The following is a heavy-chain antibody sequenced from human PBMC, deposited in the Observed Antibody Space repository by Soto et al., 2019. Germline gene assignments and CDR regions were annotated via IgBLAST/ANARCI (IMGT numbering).Heavy chain of an antibody. CDR1: GGSFSGYY. J-gene: IGHJ6*02. CDR3: ARGTPNYYGSGSYYKRGYYYGMDV. Sequence: PSETLSPTCAVYGGSFSGYYWSWNRQPPGKGLEWIGEINHSGRTNYNPSLKARVPISVDTSKNQFSLKLSAVTAADTAVYYCARGTPNYYGSGSYYKRGYYYGMDVWGQGTTVTVSS. CDR2: INHSGRT. D-gene: IGHD3-10*01. V-gene: IGHV4-34*01.